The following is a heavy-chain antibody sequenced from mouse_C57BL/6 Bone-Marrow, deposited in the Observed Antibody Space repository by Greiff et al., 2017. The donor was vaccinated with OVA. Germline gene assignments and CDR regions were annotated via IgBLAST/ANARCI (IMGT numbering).Heavy chain of an antibody. J-gene: IGHJ3*01. D-gene: IGHD2-4*01. Sequence: VQLQQSGPELVKPGASVKISCKASGYSFTGYYMNWVKQSPEKSLEWIGEINPSTGGTTYNQKFKAKATLTVDKSPSTAYMQLKSLTSEDSAVYYCARGYDYGGAWFAYWGQGTLVTVSA. V-gene: IGHV1-42*01. CDR2: INPSTGGT. CDR3: ARGYDYGGAWFAY. CDR1: GYSFTGYY.